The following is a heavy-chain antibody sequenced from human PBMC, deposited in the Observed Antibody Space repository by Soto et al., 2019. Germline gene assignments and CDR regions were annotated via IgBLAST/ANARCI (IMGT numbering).Heavy chain of an antibody. V-gene: IGHV3-33*01. D-gene: IGHD6-6*01. J-gene: IGHJ6*02. CDR2: IWYDGSNK. CDR3: ARDSPPNVAGIAARHYYYYGMDV. CDR1: GFTFSSYG. Sequence: GGSLRLSCAASGFTFSSYGMHWVRQAPGKGLEWVAVIWYDGSNKYYADSVKGRFTISRDNSKNTLYLQMNSLRAEDTAVYYCARDSPPNVAGIAARHYYYYGMDVWGQGTTVTVSS.